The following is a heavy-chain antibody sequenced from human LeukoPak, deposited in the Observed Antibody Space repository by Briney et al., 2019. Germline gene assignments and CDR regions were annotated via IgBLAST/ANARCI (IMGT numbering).Heavy chain of an antibody. D-gene: IGHD6-13*01. J-gene: IGHJ4*02. CDR3: ARANSIAAAGDY. V-gene: IGHV3-23*01. CDR2: IGGSGGST. CDR1: GFTFSSYA. Sequence: GGSLRLSCAASGFTFSSYAMSWVRQAPGKGLEWVSAIGGSGGSTYYADSVKGRFTISRDNSKNTLYLQMNSLRAEDTAVYYCARANSIAAAGDYWGQGTLVTVSS.